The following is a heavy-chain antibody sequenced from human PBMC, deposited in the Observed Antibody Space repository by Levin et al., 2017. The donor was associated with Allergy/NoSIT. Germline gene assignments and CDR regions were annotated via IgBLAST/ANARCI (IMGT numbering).Heavy chain of an antibody. V-gene: IGHV3-33*01. CDR3: ARTWGDYGSGSYEVALGEGMDV. J-gene: IGHJ6*02. Sequence: GESLKISCVASGFTFSSYGMHWVRQAPGKGLEWVAVIWYDGSNKYYADSVKGRFTISRDNSKNTLYLQMNSLRAEDTAVYYCARTWGDYGSGSYEVALGEGMDVWGQGTTVTVSS. CDR2: IWYDGSNK. D-gene: IGHD3-10*01. CDR1: GFTFSSYG.